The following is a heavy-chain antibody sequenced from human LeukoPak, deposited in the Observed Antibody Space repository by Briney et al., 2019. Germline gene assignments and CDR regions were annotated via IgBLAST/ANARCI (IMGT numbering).Heavy chain of an antibody. CDR3: ARGGQYSSSSKPYYYYYMDV. D-gene: IGHD6-6*01. Sequence: SVKVSCKASGGTFSSYAISCVRQAPGQGLESRGGIIPIFGTAYYAQKFQGRVTITTDEYTSTAYMELSSLRSEDTAVYYCARGGQYSSSSKPYYYYYMDVWGKGTTVTVSS. V-gene: IGHV1-69*05. CDR2: IIPIFGTA. J-gene: IGHJ6*03. CDR1: GGTFSSYA.